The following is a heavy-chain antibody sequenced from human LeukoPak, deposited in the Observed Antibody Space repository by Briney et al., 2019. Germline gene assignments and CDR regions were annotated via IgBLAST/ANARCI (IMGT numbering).Heavy chain of an antibody. CDR3: ARLLNYLDSSGNNHDAFDL. D-gene: IGHD3-22*01. J-gene: IGHJ3*01. V-gene: IGHV3-48*01. Sequence: SGGSLRLACAASGISFSSYVMNWVRQAPGKGPEWLAYITNDGTTIYHADSVKGRFTISRDNAKKSLFLQMSSLRADDTAVYYCARLLNYLDSSGNNHDAFDLWGQGTMVTVSS. CDR2: ITNDGTTI. CDR1: GISFSSYV.